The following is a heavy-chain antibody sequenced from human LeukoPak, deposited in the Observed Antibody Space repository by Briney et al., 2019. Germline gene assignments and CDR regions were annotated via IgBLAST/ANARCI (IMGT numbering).Heavy chain of an antibody. J-gene: IGHJ3*02. CDR1: GGTFSSYA. Sequence: SVKVSCKASGGTFSSYAISWVRQAPGQGLEWMGGIIPIFGTANYAQKFQGRVTITTDESTSTAYMELSSLRSEDTAVYYCARDCPLTMVRGDAFDIWGQGTMVTVSS. V-gene: IGHV1-69*05. D-gene: IGHD3-10*01. CDR3: ARDCPLTMVRGDAFDI. CDR2: IIPIFGTA.